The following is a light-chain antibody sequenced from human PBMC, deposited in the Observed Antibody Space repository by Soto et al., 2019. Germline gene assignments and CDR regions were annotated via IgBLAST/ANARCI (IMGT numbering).Light chain of an antibody. V-gene: IGLV2-23*01. CDR3: CSYAATNDSVV. J-gene: IGLJ3*02. CDR1: SGDGGNYNL. CDR2: EGT. Sequence: QSGLTQPASVSGSPGQSITISYTGPSGDGGNYNLVSWYRQRPGKAPKLIIYEGTKRHAGVSTRFSGSISANAASLTISGLQAEHEADYYCCSYAATNDSVVFGGGTKVTVL.